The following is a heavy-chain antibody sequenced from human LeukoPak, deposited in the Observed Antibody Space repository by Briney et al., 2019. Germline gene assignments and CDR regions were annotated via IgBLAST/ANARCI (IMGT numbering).Heavy chain of an antibody. CDR1: GFIFSNYW. CDR3: VRDGGVSGYDLLDY. Sequence: GGSLRLSCTASGFIFSNYWMTWVRQAPGKGLEWVAQINQDGSKEYYIDSVKARFSISRDNARNSLSLQMNSLRAEDAAVYYCVRDGGVSGYDLLDYWGQGTLVTVSS. J-gene: IGHJ4*02. CDR2: INQDGSKE. D-gene: IGHD5-12*01. V-gene: IGHV3-7*01.